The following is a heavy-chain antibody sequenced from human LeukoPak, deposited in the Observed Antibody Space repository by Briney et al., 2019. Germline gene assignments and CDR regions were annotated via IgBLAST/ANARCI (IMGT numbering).Heavy chain of an antibody. D-gene: IGHD3-3*01. CDR3: AKSTYYDFWSGYGYFDY. Sequence: PGRSLRLSCAASGFTFDDYAMSWVRQAPGKGLEWVSAISGSGGSTYYADSVKGRFTISRDNSKNTLYLQMNSLRAEDTAVYYCAKSTYYDFWSGYGYFDYWGQGTLVTVSS. J-gene: IGHJ4*02. CDR2: ISGSGGST. CDR1: GFTFDDYA. V-gene: IGHV3-23*01.